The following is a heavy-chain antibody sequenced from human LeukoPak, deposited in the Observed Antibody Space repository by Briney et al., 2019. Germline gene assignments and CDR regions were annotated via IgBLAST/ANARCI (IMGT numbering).Heavy chain of an antibody. V-gene: IGHV3-23*01. D-gene: IGHD2-21*02. CDR1: GFPFSSHA. CDR3: ASDMVTKHNH. Sequence: GGSLRLSCVASGFPFSSHAMSWVRQAPGKGLEWVSGISSGATDVRYADSVKGRFTISRDNSKNTVDLQMNSLRVEDTALYYCASDMVTKHNHWGQGTLVTVSS. J-gene: IGHJ4*02. CDR2: ISSGATDV.